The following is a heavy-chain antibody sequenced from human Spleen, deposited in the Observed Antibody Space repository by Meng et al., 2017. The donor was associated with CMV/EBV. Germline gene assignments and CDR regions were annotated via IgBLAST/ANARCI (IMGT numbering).Heavy chain of an antibody. CDR2: IYWDDDK. D-gene: IGHD6-6*01. CDR1: GFSLSTSGVS. V-gene: IGHV2-5*02. Sequence: QITLKESGXTLVKXXXTLTLTCXFSGFSLSTSGVSVGWIRQPPGKALEWLALIYWDDDKRYSPSLKSRLTITKDTSKNQVVLTMTNMDPVDTATYYCAHSQQLVPPYYFDYWGQGTMVTVSA. J-gene: IGHJ4*02. CDR3: AHSQQLVPPYYFDY.